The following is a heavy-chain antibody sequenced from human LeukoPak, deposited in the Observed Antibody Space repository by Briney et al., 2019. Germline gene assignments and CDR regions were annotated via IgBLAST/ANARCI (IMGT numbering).Heavy chain of an antibody. CDR3: ARPDCTGGNCYSYATYFFVY. CDR1: GFSFISYG. D-gene: IGHD2-15*01. CDR2: IWYDESYK. J-gene: IGHJ4*02. Sequence: PVGPLRLSCAASGFSFISYGMHWVRQATGKWLEWAAVIWYDESYKFYADSVKGRFTISRDNSKHTLYLQMKNLRAEDTAVYYCARPDCTGGNCYSYATYFFVYWGQGTLVTVSS. V-gene: IGHV3-33*01.